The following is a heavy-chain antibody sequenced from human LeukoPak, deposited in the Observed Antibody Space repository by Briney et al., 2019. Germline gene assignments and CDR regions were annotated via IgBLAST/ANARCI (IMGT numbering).Heavy chain of an antibody. CDR2: ISYDGSNK. CDR1: GFTFSSYG. J-gene: IGHJ4*02. Sequence: PGRSLRLSCAASGFTFSSYGMHWVRQAPGKGLEWVAVISYDGSNKYYADSVKGRFTISRDNSKNTLYLQMNSLRAEDTAVYYCAKAARVFPEYYFDYGGQGTLVTVSS. D-gene: IGHD5-18*01. CDR3: AKAARVFPEYYFDY. V-gene: IGHV3-30*18.